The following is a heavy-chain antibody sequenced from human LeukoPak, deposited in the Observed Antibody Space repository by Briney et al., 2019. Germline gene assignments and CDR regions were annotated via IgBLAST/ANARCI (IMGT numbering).Heavy chain of an antibody. D-gene: IGHD6-13*01. V-gene: IGHV4-61*01. CDR1: GGSVSSGSYY. J-gene: IGHJ5*02. Sequence: SETLSLTCTVSGGSVSSGSYYWSWIRQPPGQGLEWIGYIYYSGSTNYNPSLKSRVTISVDTSKNQFSLKLSSVTAADTAAYYCARDPRIAAAGTFWFDPWGQGTLVTVSS. CDR3: ARDPRIAAAGTFWFDP. CDR2: IYYSGST.